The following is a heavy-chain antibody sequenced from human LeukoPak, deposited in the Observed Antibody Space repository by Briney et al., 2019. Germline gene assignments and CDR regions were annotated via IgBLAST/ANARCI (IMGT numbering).Heavy chain of an antibody. CDR1: GFTFSSYS. CDR3: ARDRARSSSWYGSGDY. V-gene: IGHV3-48*04. CDR2: ISNSSSTI. Sequence: PGGSLRLSCAASGFTFSSYSMNWVRQAPGKGLEWVSYISNSSSTIYYEDSAKGRFTISRDNAKNSLYLQMNSLRAEDTAVYYCARDRARSSSWYGSGDYWGQGTLVTVSS. J-gene: IGHJ4*02. D-gene: IGHD6-13*01.